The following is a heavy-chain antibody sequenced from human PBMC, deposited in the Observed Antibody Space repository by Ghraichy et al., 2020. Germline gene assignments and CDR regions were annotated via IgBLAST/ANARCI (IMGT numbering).Heavy chain of an antibody. CDR1: GFTFSSYE. D-gene: IGHD1-1*01. V-gene: IGHV3-48*03. Sequence: GGSLRLSCAASGFTFSSYEMNWVRQAPGKGLEWISYIDGDGTTLHYADSVKGRFTISRDNAKNSLYLQMNSLRAEDTAIYYCAREGTGRYYYYYYVDVWGKGTTVTVSS. CDR3: AREGTGRYYYYYYVDV. CDR2: IDGDGTTL. J-gene: IGHJ6*03.